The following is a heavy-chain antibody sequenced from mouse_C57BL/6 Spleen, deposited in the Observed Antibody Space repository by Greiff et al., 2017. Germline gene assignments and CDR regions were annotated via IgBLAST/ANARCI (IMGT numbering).Heavy chain of an antibody. CDR1: GYTFTSYW. V-gene: IGHV1-55*01. D-gene: IGHD1-1*01. Sequence: QVQLQQPGAELVKPGASVKMSCKASGYTFTSYWITWVKQRPGQGLEWIGDIYPGSGSTNYNEKFKSKATLSVDTSSSTADMQLSSLTSEDSAVYYCARGEFITNFDYWGQGTTLTVSS. CDR2: IYPGSGST. CDR3: ARGEFITNFDY. J-gene: IGHJ2*01.